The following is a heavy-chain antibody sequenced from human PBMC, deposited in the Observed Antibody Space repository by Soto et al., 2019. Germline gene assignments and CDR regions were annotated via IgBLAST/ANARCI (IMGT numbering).Heavy chain of an antibody. CDR3: AKDTFYHDSTWY. Sequence: PWGSLRLSCAASEFTFSSYGIHWVRQAPGKGLEWVAVISYDGSKKNYLDSVKGRFTISRDNSKNTMYLEMNSLRAEDTAVYYCAKDTFYHDSTWYWGQGTLVTVSS. CDR2: ISYDGSKK. D-gene: IGHD3-22*01. V-gene: IGHV3-30*18. CDR1: EFTFSSYG. J-gene: IGHJ4*02.